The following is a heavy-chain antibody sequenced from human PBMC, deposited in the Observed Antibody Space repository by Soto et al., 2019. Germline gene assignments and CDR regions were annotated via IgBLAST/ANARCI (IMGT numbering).Heavy chain of an antibody. CDR3: ASLYCSGGSCYFGWFDP. Sequence: ASVKVSCKASGYTFTSYGISWVRQAPVQGLEWMGWISAYNGNTNYAQKLQGRVTMTTDTSTSTAYMELRSLRSDDTAVYYCASLYCSGGSCYFGWFDPWGQGTLVTVSS. CDR2: ISAYNGNT. J-gene: IGHJ5*02. V-gene: IGHV1-18*01. CDR1: GYTFTSYG. D-gene: IGHD2-15*01.